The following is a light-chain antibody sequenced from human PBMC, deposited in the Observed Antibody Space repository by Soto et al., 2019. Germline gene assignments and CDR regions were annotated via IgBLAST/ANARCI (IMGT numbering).Light chain of an antibody. CDR1: QTVSSSF. CDR3: QHYGRSRT. CDR2: GAS. Sequence: EVVLTQSPGTLSLSPGERASLSCRASQTVSSSFLGWYQQRPGQAPRLLIYGASSGATGIPDRFSGSGSGPDFTLTINRLEPEDSAVYYCQHYGRSRTFGQGTKVEIK. J-gene: IGKJ1*01. V-gene: IGKV3-20*01.